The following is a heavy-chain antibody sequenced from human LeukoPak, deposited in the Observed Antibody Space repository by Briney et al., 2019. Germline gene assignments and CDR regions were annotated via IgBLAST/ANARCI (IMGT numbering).Heavy chain of an antibody. Sequence: PGGSLRLSCAASGFTFSSYWMHWVRQAPGKGLVWVSRINSDGSSTSYADSVKGRFTISRDNAKNTLYLQMNSLRAEDTAVYYCARYYYGSGSYSEVIDYWGQGTLVTVSS. J-gene: IGHJ4*02. CDR2: INSDGSST. CDR3: ARYYYGSGSYSEVIDY. CDR1: GFTFSSYW. V-gene: IGHV3-74*01. D-gene: IGHD3-10*01.